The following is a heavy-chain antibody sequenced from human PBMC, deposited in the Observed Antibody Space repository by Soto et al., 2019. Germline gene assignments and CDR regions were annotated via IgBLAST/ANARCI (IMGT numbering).Heavy chain of an antibody. J-gene: IGHJ6*02. V-gene: IGHV3-23*01. CDR2: LSGSGGST. D-gene: IGHD3-3*01. Sequence: EVQLLESGGGLVQPGGSLRLSCAASGFTFSSYAMSWVRQAPGQGLEWVSALSGSGGSTYYADSVKVRFTISRDNSRNTLYLQMNRLRAEDTAVYYCAKVQYYDFWSGYLYYYYGMDVWGQGPTVTVSS. CDR1: GFTFSSYA. CDR3: AKVQYYDFWSGYLYYYYGMDV.